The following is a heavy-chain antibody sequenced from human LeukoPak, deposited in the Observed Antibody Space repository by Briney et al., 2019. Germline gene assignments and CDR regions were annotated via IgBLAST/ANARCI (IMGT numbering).Heavy chain of an antibody. J-gene: IGHJ6*03. Sequence: ASVKVSCKASGYTFSNYGITWVRRAPGQGLEWMGWISAYNGYTGYAQKLQGRVIMTTDTSTSIAYMELRSLSSDDTAVYYCARERYYDSTRRAYYYYYIDVWGKGTTVTVSS. CDR3: ARERYYDSTRRAYYYYYIDV. CDR2: ISAYNGYT. D-gene: IGHD3-22*01. V-gene: IGHV1-18*01. CDR1: GYTFSNYG.